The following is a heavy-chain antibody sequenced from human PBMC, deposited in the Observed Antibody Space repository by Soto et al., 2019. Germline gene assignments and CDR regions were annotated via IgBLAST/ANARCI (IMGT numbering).Heavy chain of an antibody. J-gene: IGHJ2*01. Sequence: QVQLQESGPGLVKPSETLSLTCTVSGGSISSYYWSWIRQPPGKGLEWIGYIYYSGSTNYNPSLKSRVTISVDTSKNQFSLKLSSVTAADTAVYYCARGQYYDILTGYYPPWYFDLWGRGTLVTVSS. D-gene: IGHD3-9*01. CDR3: ARGQYYDILTGYYPPWYFDL. V-gene: IGHV4-59*08. CDR2: IYYSGST. CDR1: GGSISSYY.